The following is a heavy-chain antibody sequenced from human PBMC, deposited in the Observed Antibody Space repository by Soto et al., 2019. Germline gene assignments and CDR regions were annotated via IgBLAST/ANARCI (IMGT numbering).Heavy chain of an antibody. Sequence: QVQLQESGPGLVKPSGTLSLTCAVSGGSISSRYWWSWVRQSPGKGLEWIGEIYYSGATNYKSSLKSRVTMSIDKSRNQLSLKLSSVTAADTALYYCARGEGYSPTDLWGQGTPVIVTS. D-gene: IGHD5-18*01. J-gene: IGHJ5*02. CDR1: GGSISSRYW. V-gene: IGHV4-4*02. CDR3: ARGEGYSPTDL. CDR2: IYYSGAT.